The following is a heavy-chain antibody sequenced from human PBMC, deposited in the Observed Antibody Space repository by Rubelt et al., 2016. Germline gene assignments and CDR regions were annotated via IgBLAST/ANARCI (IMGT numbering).Heavy chain of an antibody. J-gene: IGHJ5*02. CDR2: ISYDGSKT. V-gene: IGHV3-30*04. CDR3: ARDIRNRGWFDP. D-gene: IGHD7-27*01. CDR1: GFTISSDA. Sequence: SLRLSCAASGFTISSDALHWVRQAPGKGLEWVALISYDGSKTYYADFVRGRFTISRDNSEKTLYLHVNSLRAEDSAVYYCARDIRNRGWFDPWGQGTLVTVSS.